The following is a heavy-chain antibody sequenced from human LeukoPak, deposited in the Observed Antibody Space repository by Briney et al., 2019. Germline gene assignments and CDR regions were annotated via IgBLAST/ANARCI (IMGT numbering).Heavy chain of an antibody. CDR3: LTSSFDH. CDR1: GFTLGDYD. CDR2: ISSNCDTI. J-gene: IGHJ4*02. V-gene: IGHV3-9*01. Sequence: GGSLRLSCAASGFTLGDYDIHWVRQAPGKGPEWVSSISSNCDTIAYAEPVKGRFTVSRDNTINSLYLQMDSLRVEDTALYYCLTSSFDHWGQGTLVTVSS.